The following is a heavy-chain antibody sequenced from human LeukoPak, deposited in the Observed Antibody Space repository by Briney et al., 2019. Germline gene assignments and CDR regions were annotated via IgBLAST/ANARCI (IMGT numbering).Heavy chain of an antibody. CDR3: AREWSGYDYYFDY. D-gene: IGHD5-12*01. Sequence: PGGSLRLSCAASGFTFSSYSMNWVRQAPGKGLEWVSSISSSSGYIYYADSVKGRFTISRDNAKNSLYLQMNSLRAKDTAVYYCAREWSGYDYYFDYWGQGTLVTVSS. J-gene: IGHJ4*02. CDR2: ISSSSGYI. V-gene: IGHV3-21*01. CDR1: GFTFSSYS.